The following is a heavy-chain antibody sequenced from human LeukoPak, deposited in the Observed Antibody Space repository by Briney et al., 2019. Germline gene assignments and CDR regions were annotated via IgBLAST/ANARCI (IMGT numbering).Heavy chain of an antibody. J-gene: IGHJ4*02. D-gene: IGHD6-6*01. CDR3: AKDQDSRWQLVPGVDY. Sequence: SGGSLRLSCAASGFTFSSYAMSWVRQAPGKGLEWVSAISGSGGSTYYADSVKGRFTISRDNSKNTLDLQMNSLRAEDTAVYYCAKDQDSRWQLVPGVDYWGQGTLVTVSS. CDR1: GFTFSSYA. V-gene: IGHV3-23*01. CDR2: ISGSGGST.